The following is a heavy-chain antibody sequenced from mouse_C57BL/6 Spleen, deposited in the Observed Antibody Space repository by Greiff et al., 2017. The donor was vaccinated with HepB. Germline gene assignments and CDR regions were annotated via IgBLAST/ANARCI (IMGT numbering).Heavy chain of an antibody. CDR3: ARESYYYGSSYFDY. D-gene: IGHD1-1*01. CDR1: GFTFSDYY. CDR2: INYDGSST. J-gene: IGHJ2*01. Sequence: EVQVVESEGGLVQPGSSMKLSCTASGFTFSDYYMAWVRQVPEKGLEWVANINYDGSSTYYLDSLKSRFIISRDNAKNILYLQMRSLKSEDTATYYCARESYYYGSSYFDYWGQGTTLTVSS. V-gene: IGHV5-16*01.